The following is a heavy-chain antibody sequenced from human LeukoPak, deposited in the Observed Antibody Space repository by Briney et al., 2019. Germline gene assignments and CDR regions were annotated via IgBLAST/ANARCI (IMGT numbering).Heavy chain of an antibody. D-gene: IGHD5-24*01. V-gene: IGHV3-30*03. CDR3: VRDGYNLKRGDY. CDR2: ISYDGRNE. J-gene: IGHJ4*02. CDR1: GFTFSSSG. Sequence: GGSLRLSCAASGFTFSSSGMHWVRQAPGKGLEWVSVISYDGRNEYYVDSVKGRFTISRDNAKNSLYLQMNSLRAGDTAVYYCVRDGYNLKRGDYWGQGTLVTVSS.